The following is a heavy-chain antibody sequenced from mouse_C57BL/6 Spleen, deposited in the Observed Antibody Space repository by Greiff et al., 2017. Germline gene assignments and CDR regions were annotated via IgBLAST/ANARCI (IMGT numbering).Heavy chain of an antibody. D-gene: IGHD1-1*01. CDR2: IDPETGGT. J-gene: IGHJ2*01. CDR1: GYTFTDYE. V-gene: IGHV1-15*01. Sequence: VQLQQSGAELVRPGASVTLSCKASGYTFTDYEMHWVKQTPVHGLEWIGAIDPETGGTAYNQKFKGKARLTADKSSSTAYMELRSLTSEDSAVYYCTRWHYGSSYFDYWGQGTTLTVSS. CDR3: TRWHYGSSYFDY.